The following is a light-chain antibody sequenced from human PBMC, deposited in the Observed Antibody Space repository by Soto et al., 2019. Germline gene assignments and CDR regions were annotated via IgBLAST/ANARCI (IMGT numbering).Light chain of an antibody. J-gene: IGLJ2*01. V-gene: IGLV2-14*01. CDR2: DVS. Sequence: QSALTQPASVSGSPGQSITISCTGTSNDVGGYNYVSWYQQHPGKAPKLIIYDVSNRPSGVSNRFSGSKSGNTASLTTSGLQAEDEADYYCSSYTSSSTYVVFGGGTKVTVL. CDR1: SNDVGGYNY. CDR3: SSYTSSSTYVV.